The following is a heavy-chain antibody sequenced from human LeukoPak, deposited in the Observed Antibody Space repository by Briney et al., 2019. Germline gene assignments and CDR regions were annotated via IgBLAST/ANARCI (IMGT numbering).Heavy chain of an antibody. CDR2: IHHSGET. J-gene: IGHJ5*02. CDR1: GASINSHW. Sequence: SETLSLTCSVSGASINSHWWSWIRQPPGRGLEWIAYIHHSGETNYNPYLKSRVTISLDTSKNPVSPMLTSVTAADTAVYFCATHVLFDSNHYSYWFDPWGQGTLVTVSS. D-gene: IGHD5/OR15-5a*01. V-gene: IGHV4-59*08. CDR3: ATHVLFDSNHYSYWFDP.